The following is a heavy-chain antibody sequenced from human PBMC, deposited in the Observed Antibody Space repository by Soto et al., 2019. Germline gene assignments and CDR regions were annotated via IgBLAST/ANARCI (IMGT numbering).Heavy chain of an antibody. V-gene: IGHV3-21*04. CDR2: ISSSSSYI. J-gene: IGHJ4*02. Sequence: VGSLRLSCAASGVTFSSYSRNWVRQAPGKGLEWVSSISSSSSYIYYADSVKGRFTISRDNAKNSLYLQMNSLRAEDTALYYCARVGEGLLWFGEFDYWGQGTLVTVSS. CDR3: ARVGEGLLWFGEFDY. CDR1: GVTFSSYS. D-gene: IGHD3-10*01.